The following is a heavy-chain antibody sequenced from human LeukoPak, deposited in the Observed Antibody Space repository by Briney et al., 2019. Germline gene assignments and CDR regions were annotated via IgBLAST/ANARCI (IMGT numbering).Heavy chain of an antibody. CDR2: ISSSSSTI. CDR3: AELGITMIGGV. CDR1: GFTFSSYS. D-gene: IGHD3-10*02. J-gene: IGHJ6*04. Sequence: GGFLRLSCAASGFTFSSYSMNWVRQAPGKGLEWVSYISSSSSTIYYADSVKGRFTISRDNAKNSLYLQMNSLRAEDTAVYYCAELGITMIGGVWGKGTTVTISS. V-gene: IGHV3-48*01.